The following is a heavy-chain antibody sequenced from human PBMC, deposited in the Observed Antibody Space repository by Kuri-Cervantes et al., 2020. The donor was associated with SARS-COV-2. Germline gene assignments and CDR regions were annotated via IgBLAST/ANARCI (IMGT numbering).Heavy chain of an antibody. V-gene: IGHV1-18*01. CDR2: ISGYNGNT. Sequence: ASVKVSCKASGYTFTNYGITWVRQAPGQGLEWMGWISGYNGNTKFAQKLQGRVTMTTDTSTSTAYLEVRSLRSDDTAVYYCARGSYYYHYYYMDVWGKGTTVTVSS. CDR3: ARGSYYYHYYYMDV. J-gene: IGHJ6*03. CDR1: GYTFTNYG.